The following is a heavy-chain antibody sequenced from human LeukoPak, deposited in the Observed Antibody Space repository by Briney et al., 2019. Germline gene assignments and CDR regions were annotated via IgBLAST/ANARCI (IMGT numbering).Heavy chain of an antibody. J-gene: IGHJ3*02. V-gene: IGHV1-69*06. CDR1: GYSFTSYA. CDR3: ARGQQHGYGDYFYAFDM. CDR2: IIPIFGTA. Sequence: ASVKVSCKASGYSFTSYAMHWVRQAPGQGLEWMGGIIPIFGTANYAQKFQGRVTITADKSTSTAYMELSSLRSEDTAVYYCARGQQHGYGDYFYAFDMWGQGTMVTVS. D-gene: IGHD4-17*01.